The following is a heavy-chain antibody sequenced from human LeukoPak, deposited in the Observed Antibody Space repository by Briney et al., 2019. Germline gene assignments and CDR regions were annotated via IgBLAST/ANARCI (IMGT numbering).Heavy chain of an antibody. CDR1: GNSIRNYF. CDR3: AREGGPYRPLDY. V-gene: IGHV4-4*07. CDR2: IYTSGSI. J-gene: IGHJ4*02. Sequence: PSETLSLTCSVSGNSIRNYFWSWIRQPAGKGLEWIGRIYTSGSIDYKPSLRSRVTMSVDTSRHQFSLKLTSVTAADTAVYYCAREGGPYRPLDYSGQGTLVTVAS.